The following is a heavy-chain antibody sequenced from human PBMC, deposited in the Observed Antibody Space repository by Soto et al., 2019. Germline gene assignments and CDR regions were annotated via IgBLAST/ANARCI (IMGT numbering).Heavy chain of an antibody. V-gene: IGHV3-23*01. Sequence: PGGSLRLSCAASGFSFANYAMSWVRQTPGKGLEWVSSISGSGGHLYYTGSVKGRFTISRDNSKNTLYLQMNSLRVDDTAVYYCARGGPRGSADYWGQGSLVTVSS. CDR2: ISGSGGHL. CDR3: ARGGPRGSADY. D-gene: IGHD1-26*01. CDR1: GFSFANYA. J-gene: IGHJ4*02.